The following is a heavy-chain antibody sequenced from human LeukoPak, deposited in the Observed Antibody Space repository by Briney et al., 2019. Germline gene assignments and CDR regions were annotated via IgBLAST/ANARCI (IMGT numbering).Heavy chain of an antibody. Sequence: ASVKVSCKASDYTFTSYGISWVRQAPGQGLEWMGWISAYNGNTNYAQKLQGRVTMTTDTSTSTAYMELRSPRSDDTAVYYCARGDYYDSSGYYYVDAFDIWGQGTMVSVSS. CDR1: DYTFTSYG. D-gene: IGHD3-22*01. V-gene: IGHV1-18*01. CDR2: ISAYNGNT. CDR3: ARGDYYDSSGYYYVDAFDI. J-gene: IGHJ3*02.